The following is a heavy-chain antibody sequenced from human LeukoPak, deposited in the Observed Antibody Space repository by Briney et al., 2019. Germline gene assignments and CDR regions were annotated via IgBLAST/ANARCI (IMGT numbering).Heavy chain of an antibody. CDR1: GFSLSTSGMC. Sequence: SGPALVKPTQTLTLTCTFSGFSLSTSGMCVSWIRRPPGKALEWLARIDWDDDRYYNTSLKTRLTISKDTSKNQVVLTMTNMDPVDTATYYCARSSRDHYYNYGMDVWGQGTTVTVSS. D-gene: IGHD5-24*01. CDR3: ARSSRDHYYNYGMDV. V-gene: IGHV2-70*11. J-gene: IGHJ6*02. CDR2: IDWDDDR.